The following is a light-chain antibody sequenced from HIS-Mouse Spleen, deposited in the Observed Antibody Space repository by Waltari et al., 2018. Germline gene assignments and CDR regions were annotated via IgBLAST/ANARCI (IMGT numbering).Light chain of an antibody. CDR3: QQLNSYPQET. CDR1: QGISSY. V-gene: IGKV1-9*01. Sequence: DIQLTQSPSFLSAPVGDRGTITCRASQGISSYLAWYQQKPGKAPKLLIYAASTLQSGVPSRFSGSGSGTEFTLTISSLQPEDFATYYCQQLNSYPQETFGGGTKVEIK. CDR2: AAS. J-gene: IGKJ4*01.